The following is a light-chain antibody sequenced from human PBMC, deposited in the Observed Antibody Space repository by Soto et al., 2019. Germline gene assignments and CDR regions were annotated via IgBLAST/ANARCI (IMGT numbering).Light chain of an antibody. J-gene: IGLJ1*01. CDR2: KDT. CDR1: ALPKQY. CDR3: QSADSSGTSV. V-gene: IGLV3-25*03. Sequence: SYELTQPPSVSVSPGQTARITCSGDALPKQYAYWYQQKPGQAPVLVIYKDTERPAVIPERFSGSSSGTTVTLTISGVQAEDEADYYCQSADSSGTSVFGTGTKVTVL.